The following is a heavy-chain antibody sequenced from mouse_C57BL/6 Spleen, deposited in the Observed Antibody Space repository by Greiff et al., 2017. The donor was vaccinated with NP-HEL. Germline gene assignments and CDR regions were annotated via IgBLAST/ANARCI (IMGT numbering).Heavy chain of an antibody. CDR2: ISDGGSYT. J-gene: IGHJ2*01. CDR1: GFTFSSYA. V-gene: IGHV5-4*03. CDR3: ARGGYYGSSPYYFDY. Sequence: EVKLMESGGGLVKPGGSLKLSCAASGFTFSSYAMSWVRQTPEKRLEWVATISDGGSYTYYPDNVKGRFTISRDNAKNNLYLQMSHLKSEDTAMYYCARGGYYGSSPYYFDYWGQGTTLTVSS. D-gene: IGHD1-1*01.